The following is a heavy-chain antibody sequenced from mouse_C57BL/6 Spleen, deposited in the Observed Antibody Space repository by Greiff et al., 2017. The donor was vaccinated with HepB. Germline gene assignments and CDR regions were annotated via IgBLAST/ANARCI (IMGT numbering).Heavy chain of an antibody. CDR1: GYSFTSYY. CDR3: ARTGYSNYGAY. D-gene: IGHD2-5*01. Sequence: QVQLKESGPELVKPGASVKISCKASGYSFTSYYIHWVKQRPGQGLEWIGWIYPGSGNTKYNEKFKGKATLTADTSSSTAYMQLNSLTSEGSAVYCCARTGYSNYGAYWGQGAVVTVSA. CDR2: IYPGSGNT. V-gene: IGHV1-66*01. J-gene: IGHJ3*01.